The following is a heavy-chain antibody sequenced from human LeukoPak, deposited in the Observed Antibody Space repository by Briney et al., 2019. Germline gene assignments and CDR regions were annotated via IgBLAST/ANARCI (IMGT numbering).Heavy chain of an antibody. Sequence: PSETLSLTCAVSAGSFSGYYWSWIRQPPGKGLEWIGEINHSGSTSYKPSLQSRVTISIDTSKNQFSLKINSVTAADTAVYYCARRAVSAAAGTHYFDYWGQGTLVTVSS. D-gene: IGHD6-13*01. CDR3: ARRAVSAAAGTHYFDY. V-gene: IGHV4-34*01. CDR1: AGSFSGYY. J-gene: IGHJ4*02. CDR2: INHSGST.